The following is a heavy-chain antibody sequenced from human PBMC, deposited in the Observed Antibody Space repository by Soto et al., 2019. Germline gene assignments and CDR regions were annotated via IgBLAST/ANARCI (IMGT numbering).Heavy chain of an antibody. V-gene: IGHV1-3*01. J-gene: IGHJ5*02. CDR3: ARSPPEWFGELLSP. D-gene: IGHD3-10*01. CDR2: INAGNGNT. CDR1: GYTFTSYA. Sequence: WASVKVSCKASGYTFTSYAMHWVRQAPGQRLEWMGWINAGNGNTKYSQKFQGRVTITRDTSASTAYMELSSLRSEDTAVYYCARSPPEWFGELLSPWGQGTLVTVSS.